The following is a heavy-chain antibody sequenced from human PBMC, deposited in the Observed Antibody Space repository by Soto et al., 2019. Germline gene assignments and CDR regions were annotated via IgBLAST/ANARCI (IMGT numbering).Heavy chain of an antibody. CDR2: ISWDGGIT. Sequence: GGSLGLSSAASGFTCDDYAMYWVRQAPGKGLEWVPLISWDGGITYYSDSVKGRFTISRDNSKNSLYLQMNSLRADDTALYYCAKGGAAARPDYYYGMDVWGQGTTVTVSS. CDR3: AKGGAAARPDYYYGMDV. J-gene: IGHJ6*02. D-gene: IGHD6-13*01. V-gene: IGHV3-43D*04. CDR1: GFTCDDYA.